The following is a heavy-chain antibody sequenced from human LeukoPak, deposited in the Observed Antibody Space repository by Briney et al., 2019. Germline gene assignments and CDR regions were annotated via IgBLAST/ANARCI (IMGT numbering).Heavy chain of an antibody. CDR3: ARTARRAVAGTGYYYYYMDV. CDR1: GYTFTGYY. CDR2: INPNSGGT. Sequence: ASVKVSCKASGYTFTGYYMHWVRQAPGQGLEWMGRINPNSGGTNYAQKFQARVTMTRDTSISTAYMELSRLRSDDTAVYYCARTARRAVAGTGYYYYYMDVWGTGTTVTVSS. D-gene: IGHD6-19*01. J-gene: IGHJ6*03. V-gene: IGHV1-2*06.